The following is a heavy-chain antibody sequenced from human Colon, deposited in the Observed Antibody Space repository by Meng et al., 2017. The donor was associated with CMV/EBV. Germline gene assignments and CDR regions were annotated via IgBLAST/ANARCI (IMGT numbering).Heavy chain of an antibody. J-gene: IGHJ5*02. CDR2: IYDSETT. CDR3: ANYYVGRGGQGP. Sequence: QVQLQESGPGLVKTSQTLSLTCTVSGGSISSRNNHWSWIRQRPGKGLEWIASIYDSETTYYNPSLKSRLTFSVDSSKNQFFLTLSSVTAADTAVYYCANYYVGRGGQGPWGQGTLVTVSS. V-gene: IGHV4-30-4*01. D-gene: IGHD3-10*02. CDR1: GGSISSRNNH.